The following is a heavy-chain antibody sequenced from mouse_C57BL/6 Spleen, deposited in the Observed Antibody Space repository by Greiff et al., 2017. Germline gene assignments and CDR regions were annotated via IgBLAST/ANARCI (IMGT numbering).Heavy chain of an antibody. D-gene: IGHD3-2*02. V-gene: IGHV1-64*01. CDR2: IHPNSGST. CDR1: GYTFTSYW. CDR3: AREGRSGLGLAY. Sequence: QVQLQQPGAELVKPGASVKLSCTASGYTFTSYWMHWVKQRPGQGLEWIGMIHPNSGSTNYNEKFKSKATLTVDKSSSTAYMQLSSLTSEDSAVYYCAREGRSGLGLAYWGQGTLVTVAA. J-gene: IGHJ3*01.